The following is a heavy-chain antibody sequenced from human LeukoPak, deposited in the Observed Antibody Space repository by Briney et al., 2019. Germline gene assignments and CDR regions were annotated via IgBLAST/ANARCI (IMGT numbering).Heavy chain of an antibody. J-gene: IGHJ4*02. CDR2: IKQDGSEK. CDR3: ARESPSYVVDY. Sequence: PGGSLRLSCAASGFTFSSYSMNWVRQAPGKGLEWVANIKQDGSEKCYVDSVKGRFTISRDNAKNSLYLQMNSLRAEDTAVYYCARESPSYVVDYWGQGTLVTVSS. D-gene: IGHD1-26*01. CDR1: GFTFSSYS. V-gene: IGHV3-7*01.